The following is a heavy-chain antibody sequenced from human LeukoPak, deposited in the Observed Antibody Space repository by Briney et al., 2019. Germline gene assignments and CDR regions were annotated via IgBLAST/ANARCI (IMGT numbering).Heavy chain of an antibody. Sequence: ASVKVSCKASGGTFSSYAISWVRQAPGQGLEWMGGIIPIFGTANYAQKFQGRVTITTDESTSTAYMELSSLRFEDTAVYYCARDTGLLRGTNWFDPWGQGTLVTVSS. CDR2: IIPIFGTA. D-gene: IGHD4-23*01. J-gene: IGHJ5*02. CDR3: ARDTGLLRGTNWFDP. V-gene: IGHV1-69*05. CDR1: GGTFSSYA.